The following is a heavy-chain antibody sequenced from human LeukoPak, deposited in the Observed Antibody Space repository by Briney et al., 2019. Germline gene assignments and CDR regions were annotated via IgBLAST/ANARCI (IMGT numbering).Heavy chain of an antibody. CDR3: AKPVYSSSSDYYYGMDV. D-gene: IGHD6-13*01. CDR2: ISGSGGST. V-gene: IGHV3-23*01. Sequence: PGGSLRLSCAVSGFTFSRYAMTWARQAPGKGLEWVSVISGSGGSTYYADSVKGRFTISRDNSKNTLYLQTNSLRAEDTAVYYCAKPVYSSSSDYYYGMDVWGQGTTVTVSS. J-gene: IGHJ6*02. CDR1: GFTFSRYA.